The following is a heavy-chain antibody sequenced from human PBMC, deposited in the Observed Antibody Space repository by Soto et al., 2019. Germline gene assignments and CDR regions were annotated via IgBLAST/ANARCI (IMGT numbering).Heavy chain of an antibody. CDR1: GGSISSGGYY. V-gene: IGHV4-31*03. J-gene: IGHJ6*02. CDR2: IYYSGST. D-gene: IGHD6-13*01. CDR3: SLLRAAAGLRGPTAYYYGMDV. Sequence: QVQLQESGPGLVKPSQTLSLTCTVSGGSISSGGYYWSWIRQHPGKGLEWIGYIYYSGSTYYNPSLKSRVTISVDTSKNQFSLKLSSVTAADTAVYYCSLLRAAAGLRGPTAYYYGMDVWGQGTTVTVSS.